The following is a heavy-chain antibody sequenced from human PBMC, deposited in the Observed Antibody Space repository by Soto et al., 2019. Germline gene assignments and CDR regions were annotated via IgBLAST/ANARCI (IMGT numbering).Heavy chain of an antibody. V-gene: IGHV4-59*01. CDR1: GGSISSYY. CDR2: IYYSGST. CDR3: AREGRSGSYY. D-gene: IGHD3-10*01. Sequence: ETLSLTCTVSGGSISSYYWSWIRQPPGKGLEWIGYIYYSGSTNYNPSLKSRVTISVDTSKNQFSLKLSSVTAADTAVYYCAREGRSGSYYWSQGTLVTVSS. J-gene: IGHJ4*02.